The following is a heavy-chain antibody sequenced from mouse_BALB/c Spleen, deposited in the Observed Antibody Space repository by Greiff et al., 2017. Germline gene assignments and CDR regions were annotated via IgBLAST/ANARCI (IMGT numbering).Heavy chain of an antibody. D-gene: IGHD1-1*01. J-gene: IGHJ4*01. Sequence: VQLQQSGAELVRPGVSVKISCKGSGYTFTDYAMHWVKQSHAKSLEWIGVISTYYGDASYNQKFKGKATMTVDKSSSTAYMELARLTSEDSAIYYCARGYGSSYDAMDYWGQGTSVTVSS. CDR1: GYTFTDYA. V-gene: IGHV1S137*01. CDR2: ISTYYGDA. CDR3: ARGYGSSYDAMDY.